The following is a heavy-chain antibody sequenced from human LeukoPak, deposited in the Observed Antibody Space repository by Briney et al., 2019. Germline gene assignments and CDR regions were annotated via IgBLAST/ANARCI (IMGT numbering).Heavy chain of an antibody. J-gene: IGHJ5*02. CDR3: ARDSITIFGVVTPTYWFDR. Sequence: GASVTVSFKASGYTFTVYYMHWVRQAPGQGLEWMGWINPNSGGTNYAQKFQGRVTMTRDTSISTAYMELSRLRSDDTAVYYCARDSITIFGVVTPTYWFDRWGQETLVTVSS. CDR2: INPNSGGT. CDR1: GYTFTVYY. D-gene: IGHD3-3*01. V-gene: IGHV1-2*02.